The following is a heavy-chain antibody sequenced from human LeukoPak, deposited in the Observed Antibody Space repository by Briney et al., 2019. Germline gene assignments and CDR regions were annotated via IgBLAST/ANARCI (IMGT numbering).Heavy chain of an antibody. V-gene: IGHV3-23*01. J-gene: IGHJ4*02. CDR1: GFTFSSYS. CDR2: ISGSGGST. CDR3: AKEVYDSSGYTDH. Sequence: GGSLRLSCAASGFTFSSYSMNWVRQAPGKGLEWVSAISGSGGSTYYADSVKGRFTISRDNSKDTLYLQMNSLRAEDTAAYYCAKEVYDSSGYTDHWGQGTLVTVSS. D-gene: IGHD3-22*01.